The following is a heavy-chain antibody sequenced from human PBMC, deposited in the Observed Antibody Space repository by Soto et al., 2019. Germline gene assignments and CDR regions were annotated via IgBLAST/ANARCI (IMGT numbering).Heavy chain of an antibody. V-gene: IGHV3-30*18. CDR3: AKMVVRYEFWSTYDKGAFDL. CDR2: IAYDGSNK. J-gene: IGHJ3*01. CDR1: GFTFSNHG. D-gene: IGHD3-3*01. Sequence: QVQLVESGGGVVQPGRSLRLSCVASGFTFSNHGMHWVRQAPGKGLEWVAVIAYDGSNKSYADSVKGRFTISRDNSKNTLFVQMNSLRVEDTAVYYCAKMVVRYEFWSTYDKGAFDLWGQGTMVTVSS.